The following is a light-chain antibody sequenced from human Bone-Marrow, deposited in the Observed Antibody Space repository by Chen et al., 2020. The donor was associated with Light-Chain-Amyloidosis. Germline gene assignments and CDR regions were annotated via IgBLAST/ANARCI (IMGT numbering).Light chain of an antibody. J-gene: IGKJ4*01. CDR1: QTISSNY. Sequence: EIVLTQSPGTLSLSPGEGANLSCRASQTISSNYLTLYQQKFGQAPRLLIYGSSSRATGIPDRFTGSGSGRDFTLTINRLEPEDFARYYCQQYGTSPLTFGGGTKVEIK. CDR3: QQYGTSPLT. V-gene: IGKV3-20*01. CDR2: GSS.